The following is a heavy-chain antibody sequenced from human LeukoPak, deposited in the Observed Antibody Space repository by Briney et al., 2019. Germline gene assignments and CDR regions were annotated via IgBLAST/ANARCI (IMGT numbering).Heavy chain of an antibody. Sequence: SSETLSLTCAVYGGSFSGYYWSWIRQPPGKGLEWIGEINHSGSTNYNPSLKSRVTISVDTSKNQFSLKLSSVTAADTAVYYCASIPTAPYYYDSSGYSRFDYWGQGTLVTVSS. CDR3: ASIPTAPYYYDSSGYSRFDY. CDR1: GGSFSGYY. J-gene: IGHJ4*02. V-gene: IGHV4-34*01. CDR2: INHSGST. D-gene: IGHD3-22*01.